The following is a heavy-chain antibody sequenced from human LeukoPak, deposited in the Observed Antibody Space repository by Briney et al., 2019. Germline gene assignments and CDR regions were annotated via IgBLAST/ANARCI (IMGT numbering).Heavy chain of an antibody. D-gene: IGHD5-18*01. J-gene: IGHJ4*02. V-gene: IGHV3-30*03. CDR3: ARDIDTAMVTAAYFDH. CDR1: GFTLSSHG. CDR2: IGEYGSSK. Sequence: PGGSVTLSCVGCGFTLSSHGVHWLRQARGKGLEGGAVIGEYGSSKKYEDSVKGRFTVSRDNSKNTLYLQMNSLSPEDTAVYCCARDIDTAMVTAAYFDHWGQGTLVPVSS.